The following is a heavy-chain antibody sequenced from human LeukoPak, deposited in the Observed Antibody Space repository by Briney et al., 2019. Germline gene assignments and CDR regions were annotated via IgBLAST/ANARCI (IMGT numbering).Heavy chain of an antibody. CDR3: ATHTLDYGGNTRFDY. V-gene: IGHV3-66*04. J-gene: IGHJ4*02. D-gene: IGHD4-23*01. CDR2: IYSGGST. Sequence: GGSLRLSCAASGFTVSSNYMSWVRQAPGKGLEWVSVIYSGGSTYYADSVKGRFTISRDNAKNSLYLQMNSLRAEDTAVYYCATHTLDYGGNTRFDYWGQGTLVTVSS. CDR1: GFTVSSNY.